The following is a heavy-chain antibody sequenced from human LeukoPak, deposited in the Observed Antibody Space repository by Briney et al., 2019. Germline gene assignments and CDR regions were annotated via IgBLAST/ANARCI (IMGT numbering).Heavy chain of an antibody. CDR2: ISGSGGST. CDR1: GFTFSSYA. J-gene: IGHJ4*02. V-gene: IGHV3-23*01. D-gene: IGHD2-21*02. Sequence: PGGSLRLSCAASGFTFSSYAMSWVRQAPGKGLEWVSAISGSGGSTYYADSVKGRFTISRDNSKNTLYLQMNSLRAEDTALYYCAKAIGVVVTATFDYWGQGTLVTVSS. CDR3: AKAIGVVVTATFDY.